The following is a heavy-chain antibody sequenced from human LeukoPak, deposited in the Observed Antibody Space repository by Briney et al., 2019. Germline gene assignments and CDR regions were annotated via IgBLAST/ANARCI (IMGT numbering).Heavy chain of an antibody. Sequence: GGSLRLSCAASGFTFSSNAMSGVRQAPGKGLEWVSAIRGSGGGTYYADSVKGRFTISRDNSKNTLYLQMNSLRAEDTAVYYCAKVRSDYYDILTGNYNPLFDYWGQGTLVTVSS. CDR2: IRGSGGGT. V-gene: IGHV3-23*01. D-gene: IGHD3-9*01. J-gene: IGHJ4*02. CDR3: AKVRSDYYDILTGNYNPLFDY. CDR1: GFTFSSNA.